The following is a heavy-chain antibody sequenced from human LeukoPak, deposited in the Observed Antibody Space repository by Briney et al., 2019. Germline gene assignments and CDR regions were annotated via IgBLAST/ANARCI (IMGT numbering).Heavy chain of an antibody. CDR3: ARERGTTVVTGKGGWFDP. CDR1: GGTFSSYA. CDR2: IIPIFGTA. J-gene: IGHJ5*02. D-gene: IGHD4-23*01. Sequence: WASVKVSCKASGGTFSSYAISWVRQAPGQGLAWMGRIIPIFGTANYAQKFQGRITITTADSTRTAYMELSSLRSEDAAVYDSARERGTTVVTGKGGWFDPWGQGTLVTVSS. V-gene: IGHV1-69*05.